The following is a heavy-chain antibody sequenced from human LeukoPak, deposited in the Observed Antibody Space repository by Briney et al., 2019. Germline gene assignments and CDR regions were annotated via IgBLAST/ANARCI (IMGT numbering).Heavy chain of an antibody. CDR3: ARDKEDYSGSGSYYSLS. Sequence: PSETLSLTCTVSGGSFSNNYWSWIRQPAGKGLEWIGRIYTSGNTNYNPSLKSRVTTSVDTSKNQFSLKPTSVTAADTAVYYCARDKEDYSGSGSYYSLSWGQGTLVTVSS. D-gene: IGHD3-10*01. CDR2: IYTSGNT. CDR1: GGSFSNNY. V-gene: IGHV4-4*07. J-gene: IGHJ5*02.